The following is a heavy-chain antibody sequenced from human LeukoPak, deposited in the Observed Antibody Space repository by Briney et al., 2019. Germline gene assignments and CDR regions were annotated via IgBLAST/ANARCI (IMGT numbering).Heavy chain of an antibody. Sequence: GGSLRLSCAASGFTFSSYSMNWVRQAPGKGLEWVSSISSSSSYIYYADSVKGRFTISRDNAKNSLYLQMNSLRAEDTAVYYFASEYCSSTSCYGDAFAIWGRGTMVTVSS. V-gene: IGHV3-21*01. CDR2: ISSSSSYI. D-gene: IGHD2-2*01. CDR1: GFTFSSYS. J-gene: IGHJ3*02. CDR3: ASEYCSSTSCYGDAFAI.